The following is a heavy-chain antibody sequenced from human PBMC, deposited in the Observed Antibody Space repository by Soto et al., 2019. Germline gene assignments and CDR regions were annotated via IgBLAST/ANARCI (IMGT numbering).Heavy chain of an antibody. CDR1: GFTFSIYA. D-gene: IGHD3-22*01. CDR3: VKGEYYYDSSGYYPFDY. J-gene: IGHJ4*02. CDR2: ISTNGGST. V-gene: IGHV3-64D*06. Sequence: GGSLRLSCSASGFTFSIYAMHWVRQAPGKGLEYVSSISTNGGSTHYADTVKGRYTISRDNSKNTQYLQISSLRADDTVFYYCVKGEYYYDSSGYYPFDYWGQGTLVTVSS.